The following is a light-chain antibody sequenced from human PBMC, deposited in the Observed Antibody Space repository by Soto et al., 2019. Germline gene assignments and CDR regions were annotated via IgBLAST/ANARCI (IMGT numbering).Light chain of an antibody. CDR2: GAS. Sequence: ESMLTQSPGTLSLSPGERATLSCRASQSVSTRYLAWYQQKPGQAPRLLIYGASIRAAGIPDRFSGSGSGTDFTLTISRLEPEYFAVYYCHQFGRSPLAFTFGQGTKLEI. CDR1: QSVSTRY. J-gene: IGKJ2*01. CDR3: HQFGRSPLAFT. V-gene: IGKV3-20*01.